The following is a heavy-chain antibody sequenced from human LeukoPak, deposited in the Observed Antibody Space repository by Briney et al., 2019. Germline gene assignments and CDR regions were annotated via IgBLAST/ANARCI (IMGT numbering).Heavy chain of an antibody. V-gene: IGHV4-34*01. CDR1: GGSFSGYY. CDR3: ARGRGKSLAQH. Sequence: SETLSLTCAVYGGSFSGYYWSWIRQPPGKGLEWIGEINHSGSTNYNPSLKSRVTISVDTSKNQFSLKLSPVTAADTAVYYCARGRGKSLAQHWGQGTLVTVPS. J-gene: IGHJ1*01. CDR2: INHSGST. D-gene: IGHD3-16*02.